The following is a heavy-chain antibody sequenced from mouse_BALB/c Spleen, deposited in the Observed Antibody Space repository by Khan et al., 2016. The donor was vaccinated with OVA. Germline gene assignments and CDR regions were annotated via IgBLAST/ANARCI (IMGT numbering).Heavy chain of an antibody. CDR3: ARGGGTAPFAY. V-gene: IGHV5-15*02. CDR2: ISDLAYTI. CDR1: GFTFSDYG. Sequence: EVQLVESGGGLVQPGGSRKLSCAASGFTFSDYGMAWVRQAPGKGPEWVAFISDLAYTIYYADTVTGRFTISRENAKSTLYLEISSLRSEATAIYSCARGGGTAPFAYWGLGTLVTVSA. D-gene: IGHD1-2*01. J-gene: IGHJ3*01.